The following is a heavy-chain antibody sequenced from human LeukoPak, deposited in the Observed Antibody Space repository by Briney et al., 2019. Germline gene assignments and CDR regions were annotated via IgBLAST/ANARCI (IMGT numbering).Heavy chain of an antibody. V-gene: IGHV3-21*01. CDR1: GFTFSSYS. Sequence: GGSLRLSCAASGFTFSSYSMNWVRQAPGKGLEWVSSISSSSSYIYYADSVKGRFTISRDNSKNTLYLQMNSLRAEDTAVYYCAKGARRSSWYFDYWGQGTLVTVSS. J-gene: IGHJ4*02. CDR3: AKGARRSSWYFDY. CDR2: ISSSSSYI. D-gene: IGHD6-13*01.